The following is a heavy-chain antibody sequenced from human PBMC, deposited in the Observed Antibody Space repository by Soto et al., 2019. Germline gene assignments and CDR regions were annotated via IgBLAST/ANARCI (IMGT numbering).Heavy chain of an antibody. D-gene: IGHD2-21*01. Sequence: QVQLVQSGGGVVQPGRTLRLSCAAAGFSLTASGMQWVRQPPGNGLQWVARLTHEGGSAFYADSVKGRFTVSRDTSKNSLYLQMYSLIPDDTAIYYCASIADYWGQGTLVTVSS. CDR3: ASIADY. V-gene: IGHV3-30*05. J-gene: IGHJ4*02. CDR2: LTHEGGSA. CDR1: GFSLTASG.